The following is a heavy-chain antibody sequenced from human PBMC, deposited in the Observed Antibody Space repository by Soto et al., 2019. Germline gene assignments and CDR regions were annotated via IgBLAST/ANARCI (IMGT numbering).Heavy chain of an antibody. CDR3: ASDSSYYYDSSAYYSNWFDP. V-gene: IGHV4-39*01. D-gene: IGHD3-22*01. CDR1: GGSISSGGYY. CDR2: IFYSGSA. Sequence: PSETLSLTCTVSGGSISSGGYYWSWIRQHPGKGLDWIGYIFYSGSAYYNPSLKSRVTISVDRSKNQFSLKLNSVTAADTSVYYCASDSSYYYDSSAYYSNWFDPWGQGMLVTVSS. J-gene: IGHJ5*02.